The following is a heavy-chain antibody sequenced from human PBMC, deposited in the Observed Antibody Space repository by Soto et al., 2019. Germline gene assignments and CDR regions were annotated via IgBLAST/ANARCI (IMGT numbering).Heavy chain of an antibody. CDR1: GFTLSSPA. D-gene: IGHD6-6*01. CDR3: AKARGSSPRWGYYYMDV. CDR2: VGGNSVST. V-gene: IGHV3-23*01. J-gene: IGHJ6*03. Sequence: EVRLLESGGDLIQPGGSLRLSCAASGFTLSSPAMIWVRQAPDKGLEWVSAVGGNSVSTFYADSVKGLFTISKDSSNNRLFLQMNSVRAEDTAVYYCAKARGSSPRWGYYYMDVWGKGTTVSVS.